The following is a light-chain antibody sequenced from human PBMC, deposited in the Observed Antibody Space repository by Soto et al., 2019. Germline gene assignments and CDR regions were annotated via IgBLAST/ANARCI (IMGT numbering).Light chain of an antibody. CDR3: QQYGSSPPWT. CDR1: QSVSSSY. V-gene: IGKV3-20*01. CDR2: DAS. Sequence: EIVLTQSPGTLSLSPGERATLSCRASQSVSSSYLGWYQQKPGQAPRLLIYDASNRATGIPARFSGSGSGTDFTLTISSLEPEDFAVYYCQQYGSSPPWTFGQGTKVDIK. J-gene: IGKJ1*01.